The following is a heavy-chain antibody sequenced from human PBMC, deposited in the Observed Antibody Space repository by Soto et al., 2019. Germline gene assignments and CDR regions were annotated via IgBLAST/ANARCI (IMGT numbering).Heavy chain of an antibody. CDR2: IYLDVDK. D-gene: IGHD2-21*02. J-gene: IGHJ6*02. Sequence: QITLKESGPTLVKPTQTLTLTCTFSGFSLNTGGLGVGWIRQPPGKALEWLALIYLDVDKRYSPSLKSRLSITKDTSNNQGVLTMTNMDPVATATYTCAHSRCGGDCLRSYSSHYYYGMDVWGQGTTVTVSS. V-gene: IGHV2-5*02. CDR3: AHSRCGGDCLRSYSSHYYYGMDV. CDR1: GFSLNTGGLG.